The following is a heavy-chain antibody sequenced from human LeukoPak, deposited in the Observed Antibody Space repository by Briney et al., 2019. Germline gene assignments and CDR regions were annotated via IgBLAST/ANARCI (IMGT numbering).Heavy chain of an antibody. CDR1: GYNFINYA. J-gene: IGHJ4*02. CDR3: ARSPLDSSGYVDY. V-gene: IGHV1-3*01. D-gene: IGHD3-22*01. Sequence: ASVKVSCKASGYNFINYALHWVRLAPGQRLEWMGWINAASGDTEYSQNFQGRVTITRDTSASTAYMELSRLRSDDTAVYYCARSPLDSSGYVDYWGQGTLVTVSS. CDR2: INAASGDT.